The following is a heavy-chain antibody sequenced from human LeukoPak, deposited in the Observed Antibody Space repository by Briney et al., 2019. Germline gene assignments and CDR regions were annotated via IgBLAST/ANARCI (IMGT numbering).Heavy chain of an antibody. J-gene: IGHJ6*04. CDR2: IYYSGST. CDR3: ARSDPPDYYGMDV. V-gene: IGHV4-59*01. CDR1: CRPQSSYY. Sequence: SETLSLTCSLSCRPQSSYYWRWIRQPPGKGVEGIGYIYYSGSTNYNPSLQSRVTISVDTSKNQFSLKLSSVTAADTAVYYCARSDPPDYYGMDVWGKGTTVTVSS.